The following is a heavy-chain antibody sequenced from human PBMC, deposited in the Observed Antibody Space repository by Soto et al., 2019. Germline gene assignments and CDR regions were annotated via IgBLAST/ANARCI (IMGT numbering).Heavy chain of an antibody. V-gene: IGHV3-23*01. CDR3: AKDQAYYYDSSGYYGDAFDI. Sequence: EVQLLESGGGLVQPGGSLRLSCAASGFTFSSYAMSWVRQAPGKGLEWVSAISGSGGSTYYADSVKGRFTISRDNSKNTLYLQMNSLRAEDTAVYYCAKDQAYYYDSSGYYGDAFDIWGQGTMVTVSS. D-gene: IGHD3-22*01. CDR1: GFTFSSYA. CDR2: ISGSGGST. J-gene: IGHJ3*02.